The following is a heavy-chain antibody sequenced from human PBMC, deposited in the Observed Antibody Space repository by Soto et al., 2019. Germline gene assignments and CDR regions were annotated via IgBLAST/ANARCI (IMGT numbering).Heavy chain of an antibody. CDR1: GYTFTSYD. D-gene: IGHD3-22*01. J-gene: IGHJ5*02. Sequence: ASVKVSFKASGYTFTSYDINWVRQATGQGLEWMGWMNPNSGNTGYAQKFQGRVTMTRNTSISTAYMELSSLRSEDTAVYYCARSRPKEAQYYYDSSGYYNWFDPWGQGTLVTVSS. V-gene: IGHV1-8*01. CDR3: ARSRPKEAQYYYDSSGYYNWFDP. CDR2: MNPNSGNT.